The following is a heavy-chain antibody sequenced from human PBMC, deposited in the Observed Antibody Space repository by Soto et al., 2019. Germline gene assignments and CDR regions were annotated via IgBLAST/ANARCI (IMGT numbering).Heavy chain of an antibody. J-gene: IGHJ4*02. CDR1: GYTLTELS. CDR3: ANMEHYGETPLFDY. CDR2: FDPEDGET. D-gene: IGHD4-17*01. Sequence: XSVKVSCPVSGYTLTELSMDWGRQAPGKGLEWMGGFDPEDGETIYAQKFQGRVTMTEDTSTDTAYMELSSLRSEDTAVYYCANMEHYGETPLFDYWGQGTLVTVSS. V-gene: IGHV1-24*01.